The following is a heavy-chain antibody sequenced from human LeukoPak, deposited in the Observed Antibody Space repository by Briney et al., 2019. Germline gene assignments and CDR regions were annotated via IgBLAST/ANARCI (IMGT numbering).Heavy chain of an antibody. J-gene: IGHJ3*02. CDR3: ARDRNSGSSLDI. V-gene: IGHV1-2*02. D-gene: IGHD6-6*01. CDR1: GYTFTGYY. Sequence: ASVTVSCKASGYTFTGYYIHWGRQAPGQGLEWMGWIYPYSGDTNYAQNFQGRVTMTRDTSISTAYMELSGLNSDDTAVYYCARDRNSGSSLDIWGQGTMLTVSS. CDR2: IYPYSGDT.